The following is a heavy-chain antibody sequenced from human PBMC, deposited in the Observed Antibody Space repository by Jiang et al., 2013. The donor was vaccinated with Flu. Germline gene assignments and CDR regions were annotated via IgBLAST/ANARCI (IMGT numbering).Heavy chain of an antibody. CDR1: GFTFSSYA. CDR3: AKRGYSYDFGY. V-gene: IGHV3-30-3*02. J-gene: IGHJ4*02. D-gene: IGHD5-18*01. CDR2: ISYDGSNK. Sequence: LLESGGGVVQPGRSLRLSCAASGFTFSSYAMHWVRQAPGKGLEWVAVISYDGSNKYYADSVKGRFTISRDNSKNTLYLQMNSLRAEDTAVYYCAKRGYSYDFGYWGQGTLVTVSS.